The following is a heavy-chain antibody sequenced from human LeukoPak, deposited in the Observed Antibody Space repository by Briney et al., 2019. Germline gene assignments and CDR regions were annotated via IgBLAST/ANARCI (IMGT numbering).Heavy chain of an antibody. CDR3: ARDSGGGSYSGY. CDR2: IDPGGSSI. J-gene: IGHJ4*02. Sequence: GGSLRLSCAASGFTFSTYWMHWVRHGPGKGPLWVARIDPGGSSITYADSVKGRFNISRDNAKNTLYLQMNSLRAEDTAVYYCARDSGGGSYSGYWGQGTLVTVSS. CDR1: GFTFSTYW. D-gene: IGHD3-10*01. V-gene: IGHV3-74*01.